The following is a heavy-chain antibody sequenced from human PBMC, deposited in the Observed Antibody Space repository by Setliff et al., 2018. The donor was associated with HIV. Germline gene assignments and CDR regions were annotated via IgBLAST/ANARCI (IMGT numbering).Heavy chain of an antibody. J-gene: IGHJ6*03. Sequence: GASVKVSCKTSGGTFNSHVISWVRQAPGQGLEWMGGIIPALHLANYAQKFQARVTITADESTSTVNMELSSLISEDTAVYSCARCAPGPYGESVHYYYNMDVWGKGTTVTVSS. CDR1: GGTFNSHV. CDR2: IIPALHLA. CDR3: ARCAPGPYGESVHYYYNMDV. V-gene: IGHV1-69*10. D-gene: IGHD2-21*01.